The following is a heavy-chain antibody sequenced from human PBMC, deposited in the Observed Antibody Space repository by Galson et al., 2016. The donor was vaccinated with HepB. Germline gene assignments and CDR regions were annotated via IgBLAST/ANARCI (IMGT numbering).Heavy chain of an antibody. Sequence: QSGAEVKKPGESLRISCQGSGYSFTNYWIIWVRQMPGKGLEWVARIDPTDSYTNYSPSFQGHVTISADKSINTAYLQWNSLKASDTALYYCTRRGLGSSAIGFWGQGTLVTVSS. J-gene: IGHJ4*02. CDR3: TRRGLGSSAIGF. V-gene: IGHV5-10-1*01. D-gene: IGHD3-10*01. CDR1: GYSFTNYW. CDR2: IDPTDSYT.